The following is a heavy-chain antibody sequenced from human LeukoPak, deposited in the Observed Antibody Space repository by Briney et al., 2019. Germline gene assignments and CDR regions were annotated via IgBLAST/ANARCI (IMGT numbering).Heavy chain of an antibody. J-gene: IGHJ5*02. V-gene: IGHV4-59*01. CDR1: GGSISSYY. Sequence: SETLSLTCTVSGGSISSYYRSWIRQPPGKGLEWIGYIYYSGSTNYNPSLKSRVTISVDTSKNQFSLKLSSVTAADTAVYYCARGNARLRFDPWGQGTLVTVSS. CDR3: ARGNARLRFDP. D-gene: IGHD2-8*01. CDR2: IYYSGST.